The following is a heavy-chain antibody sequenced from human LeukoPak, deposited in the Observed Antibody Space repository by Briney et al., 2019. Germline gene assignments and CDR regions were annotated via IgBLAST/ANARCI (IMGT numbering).Heavy chain of an antibody. V-gene: IGHV4-34*01. CDR3: VTYYYGSSAPKRNY. CDR1: GGSFSDYF. D-gene: IGHD3-22*01. Sequence: SETLSLTCAVYGGSFSDYFWSWIRQPPGKGLEWIGEISHSGSTTYNPSLRSRVTISGDTSKEQFSLKLSSVTAADTAVYYCVTYYYGSSAPKRNYWGQGILVTVSS. J-gene: IGHJ4*02. CDR2: ISHSGST.